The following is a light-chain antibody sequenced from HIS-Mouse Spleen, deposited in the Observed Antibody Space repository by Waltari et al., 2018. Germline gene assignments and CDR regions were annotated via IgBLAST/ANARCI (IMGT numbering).Light chain of an antibody. Sequence: QSALTQPASVSGSPGQSITISCTGPSSDVGIYNLVSWYQQHPGKAPKLLIYEGSKRPSGVSNRFSGSKSGNTASLTISGLQAEDEADYYCCSYAGSSTFEVFGGGTKLTVL. CDR2: EGS. CDR3: CSYAGSSTFEV. CDR1: SSDVGIYNL. J-gene: IGLJ2*01. V-gene: IGLV2-23*03.